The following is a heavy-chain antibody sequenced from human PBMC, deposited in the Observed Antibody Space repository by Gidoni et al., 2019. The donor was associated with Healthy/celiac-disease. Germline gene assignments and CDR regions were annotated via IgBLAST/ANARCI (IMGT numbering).Heavy chain of an antibody. CDR2: ISYDGSNK. J-gene: IGHJ4*02. CDR3: AKDRHDFWSGYYFDY. CDR1: GFTFIRYG. V-gene: IGHV3-30*18. Sequence: QVQLVESGGGVVQPGRSLRLSCAASGFTFIRYGMHWVRQAPGKGLEWVAVISYDGSNKYYADSVKGRFTISRDNSKNTLYLQMNSLRAEDTAVYYCAKDRHDFWSGYYFDYWGQGTLVTVSS. D-gene: IGHD3-3*01.